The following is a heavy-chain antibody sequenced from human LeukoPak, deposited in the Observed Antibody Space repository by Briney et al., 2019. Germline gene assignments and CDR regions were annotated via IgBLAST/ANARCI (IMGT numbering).Heavy chain of an antibody. CDR1: GYTFTSYG. Sequence: EASVKVSCKASGYTFTSYGISWVRQAPGQGLEWMGRINPNSGGTNYAQKFQGRVTMTRDTSISTAYMELSRLRSDDTAVYYCARLGRYGSWYGYWGQGTLVTVSS. D-gene: IGHD6-13*01. CDR3: ARLGRYGSWYGY. CDR2: INPNSGGT. V-gene: IGHV1-2*06. J-gene: IGHJ4*02.